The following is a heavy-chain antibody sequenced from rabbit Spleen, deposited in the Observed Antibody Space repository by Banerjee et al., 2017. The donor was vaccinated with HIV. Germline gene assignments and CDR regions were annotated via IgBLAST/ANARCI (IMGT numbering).Heavy chain of an antibody. D-gene: IGHD1-1*01. CDR1: GVSFSSNHY. J-gene: IGHJ4*01. Sequence: QSLEESGGDLVKPGASLTLTCTASGVSFSSNHYMCWVRQAPGKGLRWIACINTWSGRPVYASWAKGRFTMSKTSSTTVTLQMTSLTAADTATYFCARGDASDTGYNLWGQGTLVTVS. CDR2: INTWSGRP. CDR3: ARGDASDTGYNL. V-gene: IGHV1S40*01.